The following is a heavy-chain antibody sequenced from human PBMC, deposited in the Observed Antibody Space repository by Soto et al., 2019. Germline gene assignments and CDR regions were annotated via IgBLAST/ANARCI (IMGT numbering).Heavy chain of an antibody. D-gene: IGHD5-12*01. CDR1: GGSINTFY. J-gene: IGHJ4*02. CDR3: AREGSYSAYNFAHGIQLWSFDF. V-gene: IGHV4-4*07. Sequence: PSATLSLTCTVSGGSINTFYWSWVRQPAGKGLEWIGRIFSSGSTSFNPSLESRVAMSVDTSKNHFSLNLSSVTAADMAVYYCAREGSYSAYNFAHGIQLWSFDFWGQGALVTVS. CDR2: IFSSGST.